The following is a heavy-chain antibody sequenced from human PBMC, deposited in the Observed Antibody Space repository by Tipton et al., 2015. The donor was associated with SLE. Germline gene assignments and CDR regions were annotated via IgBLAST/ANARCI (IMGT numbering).Heavy chain of an antibody. J-gene: IGHJ2*01. CDR2: IDHSRST. CDR1: GGSISSSSYY. Sequence: TLSLTCTVSGGSISSSSYYWGWIRQPPGKGLEWIGEIDHSRSTNYNPSLKSRVTISRDTSKNQFSLRLSSVTAADTAVYYCARSRIVVVIGTSMGWYFDLWGRGTLVTVSS. V-gene: IGHV4-39*01. D-gene: IGHD2-21*01. CDR3: ARSRIVVVIGTSMGWYFDL.